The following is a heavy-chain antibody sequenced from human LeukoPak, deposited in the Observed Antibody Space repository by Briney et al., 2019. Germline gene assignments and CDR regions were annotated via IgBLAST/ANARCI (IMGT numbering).Heavy chain of an antibody. Sequence: PGGSLRLSCAASGFTFSSYWMHWVRQAPGKGLEWVAVIWYDGSNKYYADSVKGRFTISRDNSKNTLYLQMNSLRAEDTAVYYCARGSAYCSSTSCYVDYWGQGTLVTVSS. CDR3: ARGSAYCSSTSCYVDY. J-gene: IGHJ4*02. CDR2: IWYDGSNK. V-gene: IGHV3-33*08. CDR1: GFTFSSYW. D-gene: IGHD2-2*01.